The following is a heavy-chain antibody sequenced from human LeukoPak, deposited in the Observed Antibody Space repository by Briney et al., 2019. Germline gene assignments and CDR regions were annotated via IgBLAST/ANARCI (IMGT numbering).Heavy chain of an antibody. Sequence: PSRTLSLTCTVSGDSISSGNYYWSWIRQPPGKGLEWIGSIYHSGSTYYNPSLKSRVTISVDTSKNQFSLKLSSVTAADTAVYYCARQDWNYDYWGQGTLVTVSS. CDR3: ARQDWNYDY. CDR2: IYHSGST. J-gene: IGHJ4*02. D-gene: IGHD1-7*01. CDR1: GDSISSGNYY. V-gene: IGHV4-39*01.